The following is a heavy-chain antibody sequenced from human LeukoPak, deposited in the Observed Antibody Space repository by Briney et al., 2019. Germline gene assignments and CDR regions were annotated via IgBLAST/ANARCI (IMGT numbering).Heavy chain of an antibody. Sequence: SETLSLTCSLPLDAVLDSKYWTWIRKSPEKRLEWIGYISNGGSTEYNPSLKSRVTISLDTSKNQFSLKLISMTAADRAVYYCARQFKGLLDSWGQGTLVTVSS. CDR2: ISNGGST. CDR3: ARQFKGLLDS. J-gene: IGHJ4*02. CDR1: LDAVLDSKY. V-gene: IGHV4-59*08.